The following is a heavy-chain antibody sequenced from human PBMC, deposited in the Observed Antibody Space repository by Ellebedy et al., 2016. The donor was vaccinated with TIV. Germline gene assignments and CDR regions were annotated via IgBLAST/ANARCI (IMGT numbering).Heavy chain of an antibody. Sequence: PGGSLRLSCAASGFTFSSYAMHWVRQAPGKGLEWVAVISYDGSNKYYADSVKGRFTISRDNSKNTLYLQMNSLRAEDTAVYYCARDSGSSVAGRLYWYFDLWGRGTLVTVSS. CDR2: ISYDGSNK. D-gene: IGHD6-19*01. CDR3: ARDSGSSVAGRLYWYFDL. CDR1: GFTFSSYA. V-gene: IGHV3-30-3*01. J-gene: IGHJ2*01.